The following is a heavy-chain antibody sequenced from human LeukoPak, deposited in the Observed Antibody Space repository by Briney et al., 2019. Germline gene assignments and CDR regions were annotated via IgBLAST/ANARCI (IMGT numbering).Heavy chain of an antibody. CDR1: GGSFSGYY. J-gene: IGHJ5*02. CDR2: INHSGST. V-gene: IGHV4-34*01. CDR3: ARIVIVRGFMDWFDP. Sequence: SETLSLTCAVYGGSFSGYYWSWIRQPPGKGLEWIGEINHSGSTNYNPSLKSRVTISVDTSKNQFSLKLSSVTAADTAVYYCARIVIVRGFMDWFDPWGQGTLVTVSS. D-gene: IGHD3-10*02.